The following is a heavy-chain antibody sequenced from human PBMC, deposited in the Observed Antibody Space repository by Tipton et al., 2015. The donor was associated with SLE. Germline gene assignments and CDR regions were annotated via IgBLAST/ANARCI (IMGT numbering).Heavy chain of an antibody. CDR2: ISSSSSYT. CDR1: GFTFSSYS. Sequence: SLRLSCAASGFTFSSYSMNWVRQAPGKGLEWVSSISSSSSYTNYADSVKGRFTISRDNAKNSLYLQMNSLRAEDTAVYYCAREGSQWLGGAFDIWGQGTMVTVSS. CDR3: AREGSQWLGGAFDI. V-gene: IGHV3-21*04. J-gene: IGHJ3*02. D-gene: IGHD6-19*01.